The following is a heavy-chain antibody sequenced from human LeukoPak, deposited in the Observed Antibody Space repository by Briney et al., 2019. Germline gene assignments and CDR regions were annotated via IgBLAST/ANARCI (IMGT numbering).Heavy chain of an antibody. V-gene: IGHV1-8*02. CDR2: IIPIFGTA. CDR1: GYTFTSYY. J-gene: IGHJ4*02. D-gene: IGHD3-9*01. Sequence: ASVKVSCKASGYTFTSYYMHWVRQAPGQGLEWMGGIIPIFGTANYAQKFQGRVTMTRNTSISTAYMELSSLRSEDTAVYYCARGENVLRYFDWLWRSYYFDYWGQGTLVTVSS. CDR3: ARGENVLRYFDWLWRSYYFDY.